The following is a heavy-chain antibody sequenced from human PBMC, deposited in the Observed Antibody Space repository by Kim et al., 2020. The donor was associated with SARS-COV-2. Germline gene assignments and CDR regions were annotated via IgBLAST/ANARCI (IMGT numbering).Heavy chain of an antibody. J-gene: IGHJ6*02. CDR3: ARGVIAARLIYYYYYGMDV. D-gene: IGHD6-6*01. Sequence: SETLSLTCTVSGGSISSYYWSWIRQPPGKGLEWIGSIYYSGSTNYNPSLKSRVTISVDTSKNQFSLKLSSVTAADTAVYYCARGVIAARLIYYYYYGMDVWGQGTTVTVSS. V-gene: IGHV4-59*01. CDR1: GGSISSYY. CDR2: IYYSGST.